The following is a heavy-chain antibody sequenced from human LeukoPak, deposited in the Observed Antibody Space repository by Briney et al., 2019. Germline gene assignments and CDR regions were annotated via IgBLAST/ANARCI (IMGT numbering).Heavy chain of an antibody. CDR3: ARQGFTRGYYFDY. CDR2: INHSGST. D-gene: IGHD2-15*01. V-gene: IGHV4-34*01. CDR1: GGSFSGYY. J-gene: IGHJ4*02. Sequence: SETLSLTCAVYGGSFSGYYWSWIRQPPGKGLEWIGEINHSGSTNYNPSLKSRVTISVDTSKNQFSLKLSSVTAADTAVYYCARQGFTRGYYFDYWGPGALVTVSS.